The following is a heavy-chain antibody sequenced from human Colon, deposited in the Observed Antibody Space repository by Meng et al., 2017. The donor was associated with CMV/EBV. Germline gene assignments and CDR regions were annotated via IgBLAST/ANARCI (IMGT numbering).Heavy chain of an antibody. J-gene: IGHJ4*02. D-gene: IGHD3-3*01. CDR2: INPYSGDT. CDR1: GYTFTGYL. V-gene: IGHV1-2*02. CDR3: GTFGGDFDY. Sequence: PGASVKVSVKASGYTFTGYLLHWVRQAPGQGLEWMGWINPYSGDTIYAQKFEVGVTMTRDASITTAYLELSSLKSDDTAVYYCGTFGGDFDYWGQGTLVTVSS.